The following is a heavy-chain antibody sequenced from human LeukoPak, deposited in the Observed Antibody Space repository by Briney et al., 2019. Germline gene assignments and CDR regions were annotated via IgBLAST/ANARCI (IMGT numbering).Heavy chain of an antibody. V-gene: IGHV4-34*09. Sequence: SETLSLTCVVYGGSFSGYYWSWIRQPPGKGLEWIGEIDHSGTTNYNPSLKSRVTISVDTSKNQFSLKLSSVTAADTAVYYCASESVVTHYFDYWGQGTLVTVSS. D-gene: IGHD3-22*01. J-gene: IGHJ4*02. CDR3: ASESVVTHYFDY. CDR2: IDHSGTT. CDR1: GGSFSGYY.